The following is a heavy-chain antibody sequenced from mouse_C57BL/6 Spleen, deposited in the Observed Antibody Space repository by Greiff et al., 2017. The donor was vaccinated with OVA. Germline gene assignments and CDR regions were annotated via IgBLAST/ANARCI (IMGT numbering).Heavy chain of an antibody. D-gene: IGHD2-5*01. CDR3: ARLNSNSFAY. CDR1: GYTFTSYG. J-gene: IGHJ3*01. CDR2: IYPRSGNT. Sequence: QVQLKESGAELARPGASVKLSCKASGYTFTSYGISWVKQRTGQGLEWIGEIYPRSGNTYYNEKFKGKATLTADKSSSTAYMELRSLTSEDSAVYFCARLNSNSFAYWGQGTLVTVSA. V-gene: IGHV1-81*01.